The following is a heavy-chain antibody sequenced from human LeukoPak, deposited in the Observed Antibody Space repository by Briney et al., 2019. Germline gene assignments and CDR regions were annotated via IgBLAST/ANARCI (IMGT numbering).Heavy chain of an antibody. J-gene: IGHJ4*02. Sequence: SETLSLTCTVSGGSISSGDYYWGWIRQPPGKGLEWIGYIYYSGSTYYNPSLKSRVTISLDTSKNQCSLRLTSVTAADTAVYYCARAIASSGSRLFDYWGQGTLVTVSS. D-gene: IGHD3-10*01. CDR2: IYYSGST. CDR1: GGSISSGDYY. CDR3: ARAIASSGSRLFDY. V-gene: IGHV4-30-4*01.